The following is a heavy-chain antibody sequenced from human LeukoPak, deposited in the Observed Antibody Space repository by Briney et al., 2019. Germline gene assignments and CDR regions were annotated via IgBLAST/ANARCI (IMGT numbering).Heavy chain of an antibody. CDR3: ARGDYYGSGTYYRVYDY. J-gene: IGHJ4*02. V-gene: IGHV4-59*01. D-gene: IGHD3-10*01. CDR2: IYYSGST. Sequence: PSETLSLTCTVSGGSINSYYWSWIRQPPGKGLEWIGYIYYSGSTKYNPSLKSRVTISVDTSKNQFSLKLTSVTAADTAVYYRARGDYYGSGTYYRVYDYWGQGSLVTVSS. CDR1: GGSINSYY.